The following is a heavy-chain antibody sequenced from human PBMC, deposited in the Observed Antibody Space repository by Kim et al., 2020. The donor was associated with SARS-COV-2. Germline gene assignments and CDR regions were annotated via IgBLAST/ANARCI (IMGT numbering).Heavy chain of an antibody. D-gene: IGHD6-13*01. Sequence: SETLSLTCTVSGGSISSSSYYWGWIRQPPGKGLEWIGSIYYSGSTYYNPSLKSRVTISVDTSKNQFSLKLSSVTAADTAVYYCASLPGGSSSYYFGFDYWGQGTLVTVSS. V-gene: IGHV4-39*01. CDR2: IYYSGST. J-gene: IGHJ4*02. CDR1: GGSISSSSYY. CDR3: ASLPGGSSSYYFGFDY.